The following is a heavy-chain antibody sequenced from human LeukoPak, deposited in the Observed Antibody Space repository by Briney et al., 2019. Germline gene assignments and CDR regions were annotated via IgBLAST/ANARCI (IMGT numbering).Heavy chain of an antibody. V-gene: IGHV3-11*04. J-gene: IGHJ4*02. CDR3: AKDGSWSCTD. Sequence: GGSLRLSCAASGFRFDSFYMGWIRQVPGKGLDYIAFISASGAVPYYAESVKGRFTISRDNAKNSVSLQMNSLRADDTAVYYCAKDGSWSCTDWGQGTLVRVSS. D-gene: IGHD2-8*02. CDR2: ISASGAVP. CDR1: GFRFDSFY.